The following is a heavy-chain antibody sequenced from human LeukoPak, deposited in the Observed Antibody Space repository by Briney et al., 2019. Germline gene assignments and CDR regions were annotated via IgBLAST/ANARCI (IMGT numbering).Heavy chain of an antibody. Sequence: GRSLRLSCAASGLTFSSYAMHWVRQAPGKGLEWVAVISYDGSNKYYADSVKGRCTISRDTSKNTLYLQMNSLRAEDTAVYYCARERGYYGSGRYGADFDYWGQGTLVTVSS. CDR2: ISYDGSNK. CDR3: ARERGYYGSGRYGADFDY. CDR1: GLTFSSYA. D-gene: IGHD3-10*01. J-gene: IGHJ4*02. V-gene: IGHV3-30*04.